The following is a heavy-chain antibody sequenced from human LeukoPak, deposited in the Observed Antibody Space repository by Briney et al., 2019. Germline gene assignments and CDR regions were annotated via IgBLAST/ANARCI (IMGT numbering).Heavy chain of an antibody. D-gene: IGHD6-13*01. Sequence: PGGSLRLSCAASGFTFSDYYMSWIRQAPGKGLEWISYISYNGRTIHYADSVKGRFIISRDNTKKSLYLQMNSLRVEDTAVYYCARAAGWLDPWGRGILVTVPS. CDR2: ISYNGRTI. CDR1: GFTFSDYY. J-gene: IGHJ5*01. CDR3: ARAAGWLDP. V-gene: IGHV3-11*01.